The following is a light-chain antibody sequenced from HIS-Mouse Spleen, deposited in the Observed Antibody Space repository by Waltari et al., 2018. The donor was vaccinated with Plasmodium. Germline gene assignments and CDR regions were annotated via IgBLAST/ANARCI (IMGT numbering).Light chain of an antibody. Sequence: SYELTQPPSVSVSPGQTARITCSGDALPNKYAYWYQQKSGQATVLVIYEDSKRPSGIPEGFTGSSSGTMATLTISGVQVEDEADYYCYSTDSSGNHRVFGGGTKLTVL. CDR1: ALPNKY. V-gene: IGLV3-10*01. J-gene: IGLJ3*02. CDR2: EDS. CDR3: YSTDSSGNHRV.